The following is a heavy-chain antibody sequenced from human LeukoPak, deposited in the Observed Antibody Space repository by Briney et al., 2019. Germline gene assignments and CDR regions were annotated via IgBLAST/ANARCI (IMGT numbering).Heavy chain of an antibody. V-gene: IGHV3-21*01. D-gene: IGHD2-2*01. CDR3: AKAQDIVVVPAAMDY. CDR1: GFTFSSYS. J-gene: IGHJ4*02. CDR2: ISSSSSYI. Sequence: GGSLRLSCAASGFTFSSYSMNWVRQAPGKGLEWASSISSSSSYIYYADSVKGRFTISRDNAKNSLYLQMNSLRAEDTAVYYCAKAQDIVVVPAAMDYWGQGTLVTVSS.